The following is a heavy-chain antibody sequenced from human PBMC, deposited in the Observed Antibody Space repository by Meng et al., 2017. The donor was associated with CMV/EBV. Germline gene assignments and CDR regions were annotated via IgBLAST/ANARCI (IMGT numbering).Heavy chain of an antibody. Sequence: ASVKVSCKASGYPFIGQYIHWVRQAPGQGLEWMGWINPNSGGTKYAQKFQGRVTMTRDTSISTAYMELSRVRFDDTAVYYCARAVMDVWGQGTTVTVSS. CDR1: GYPFIGQY. V-gene: IGHV1-2*02. CDR2: INPNSGGT. J-gene: IGHJ6*02. CDR3: ARAVMDV.